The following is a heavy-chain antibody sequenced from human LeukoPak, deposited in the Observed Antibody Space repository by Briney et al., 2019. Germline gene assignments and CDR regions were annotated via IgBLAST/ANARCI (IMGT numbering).Heavy chain of an antibody. Sequence: GGSLRLSCAASGFTFSSYAMHWVRQAPGKGLEWVAVISYDGSNKYYADSVKGRFTISRDNSKNTLYLQRNSLRAEDTAVYYCANLKKGTYYYDSSDYWGQGTLVTVSS. J-gene: IGHJ4*02. CDR2: ISYDGSNK. V-gene: IGHV3-30*04. D-gene: IGHD3-22*01. CDR3: ANLKKGTYYYDSSDY. CDR1: GFTFSSYA.